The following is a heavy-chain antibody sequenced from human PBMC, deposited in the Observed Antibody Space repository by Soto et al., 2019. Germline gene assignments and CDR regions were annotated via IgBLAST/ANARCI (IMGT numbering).Heavy chain of an antibody. CDR2: IYPGDSDT. V-gene: IGHV5-51*03. CDR3: ARSITMVRGVIIPNWYFDL. Sequence: EVQLVQSGAEVKKPGESLKISCKGSGYSFTSYWIGWVRQMPGKGLEWMGIIYPGDSDTRYSPSFQGQVTISADKSISTAYLQWSSLKASDTAMYYCARSITMVRGVIIPNWYFDLWGRGTLVTVSS. J-gene: IGHJ2*01. D-gene: IGHD3-10*01. CDR1: GYSFTSYW.